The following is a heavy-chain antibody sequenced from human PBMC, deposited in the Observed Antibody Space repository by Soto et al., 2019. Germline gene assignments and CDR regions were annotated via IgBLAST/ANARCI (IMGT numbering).Heavy chain of an antibody. J-gene: IGHJ5*01. Sequence: PSETLSLTCTVSGASLTSYYWNWIRQPPGKGLEWIGHIYYTGSTNYNPSLKSRVTISVDTSKKQFSLKLTSVTAADTALYYCARETSSWYGWFDSWGQGTLVTVSS. V-gene: IGHV4-59*01. CDR1: GASLTSYY. D-gene: IGHD6-13*01. CDR2: IYYTGST. CDR3: ARETSSWYGWFDS.